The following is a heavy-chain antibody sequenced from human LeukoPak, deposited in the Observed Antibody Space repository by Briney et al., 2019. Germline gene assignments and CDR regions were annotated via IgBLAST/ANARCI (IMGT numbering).Heavy chain of an antibody. CDR2: VDPEDGET. CDR1: GYTFTDYY. J-gene: IGHJ4*02. V-gene: IGHV1-69-2*01. Sequence: ASVKVSCKASGYTFTDYYMHWVQQAPGKGLEWMGRVDPEDGETIYAEKFQGRVTITRDTSASTAYMELSSLRSEDTAVYYCAREQHLTGYSNWGQGTLVTVSS. D-gene: IGHD3-9*01. CDR3: AREQHLTGYSN.